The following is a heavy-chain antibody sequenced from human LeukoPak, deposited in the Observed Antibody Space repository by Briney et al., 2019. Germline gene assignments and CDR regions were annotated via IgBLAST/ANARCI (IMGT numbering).Heavy chain of an antibody. CDR3: AGNPSSRTGMDV. CDR2: IYYSGST. J-gene: IGHJ6*02. CDR1: GDSISSYY. Sequence: SETLSLTCTVSGDSISSYYWSWLRQPPGKGLEWIGYIYYSGSTNYNPSLKSRVTISVDTSKNQFSLKLSSVTAADTAVYYCAGNPSSRTGMDVWGQGTTVTVSS. D-gene: IGHD6-13*01. V-gene: IGHV4-59*01.